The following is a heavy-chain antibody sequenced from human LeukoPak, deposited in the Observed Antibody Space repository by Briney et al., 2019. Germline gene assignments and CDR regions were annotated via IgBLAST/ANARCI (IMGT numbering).Heavy chain of an antibody. J-gene: IGHJ4*02. Sequence: ASVTVSCTASGYTFTSYGISWVRQAPGQGLEWMGWISAYNGNTNYAQKLQGRVTMTTDTSTSTAYMELRSLRSDDTAVYYCARTLYCSGGSCYLPYFDYWGQGTLVTVSS. CDR3: ARTLYCSGGSCYLPYFDY. CDR1: GYTFTSYG. CDR2: ISAYNGNT. D-gene: IGHD2-15*01. V-gene: IGHV1-18*01.